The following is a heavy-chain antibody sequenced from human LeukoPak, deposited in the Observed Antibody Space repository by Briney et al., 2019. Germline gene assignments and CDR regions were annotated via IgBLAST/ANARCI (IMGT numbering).Heavy chain of an antibody. CDR3: ATACYYGSGSYSYYYYYGMDV. CDR2: MNPNRGNT. Sequence: GAPVKVSCTASGYTFTSYVINGVRQATGQGLEGMGWMNPNRGNTGYAQKFQGRVTMTRNTSISTAYMELSSLRSEDTAVYYCATACYYGSGSYSYYYYYGMDVWGKGTTVTVSS. J-gene: IGHJ6*04. CDR1: GYTFTSYV. V-gene: IGHV1-8*01. D-gene: IGHD3-10*01.